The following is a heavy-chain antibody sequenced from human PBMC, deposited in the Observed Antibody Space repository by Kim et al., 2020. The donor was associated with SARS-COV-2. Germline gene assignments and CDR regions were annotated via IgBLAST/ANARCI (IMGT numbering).Heavy chain of an antibody. J-gene: IGHJ3*02. D-gene: IGHD5-18*01. Sequence: GGSLRLSCAASGFTFDDYAMHWVRQAPGKGLEWVSGISWNSGRIGHADSVKGRFTISRDNAKNSLYLQMNSLRAEDTALYYCAKDSSYGPNDAFDIWGQGTMVTVSS. V-gene: IGHV3-9*01. CDR3: AKDSSYGPNDAFDI. CDR1: GFTFDDYA. CDR2: ISWNSGRI.